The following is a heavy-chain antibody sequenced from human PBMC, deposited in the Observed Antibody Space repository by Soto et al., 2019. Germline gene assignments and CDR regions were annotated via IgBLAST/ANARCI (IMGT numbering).Heavy chain of an antibody. CDR3: ARCIWSGYYPNWFDP. Sequence: ASETLSLTCTVSGGSISSYYWSWIRQPPGKGLEWIGYIYYSGSTNYNPSLKSRVTISVDTSKNQFSLKLSSVTAADTAVYYCARCIWSGYYPNWFDPWGQGTLVTVSS. CDR1: GGSISSYY. J-gene: IGHJ5*02. V-gene: IGHV4-59*01. CDR2: IYYSGST. D-gene: IGHD3-3*01.